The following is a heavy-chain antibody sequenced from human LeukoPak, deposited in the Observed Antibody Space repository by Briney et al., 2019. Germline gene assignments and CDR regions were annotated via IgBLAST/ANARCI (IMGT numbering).Heavy chain of an antibody. CDR2: IIPIFGTA. CDR3: ARDRWYYGSGINHYYFDY. Sequence: SVNVSFKASGGTFSSYAISWVRQAPGQGLEWMGGIIPIFGTANYAQKFQGRVTITADESTSTAYMELSSLRSEDTAVYYCARDRWYYGSGINHYYFDYWGQGTLVTVSS. CDR1: GGTFSSYA. J-gene: IGHJ4*02. V-gene: IGHV1-69*01. D-gene: IGHD3-10*01.